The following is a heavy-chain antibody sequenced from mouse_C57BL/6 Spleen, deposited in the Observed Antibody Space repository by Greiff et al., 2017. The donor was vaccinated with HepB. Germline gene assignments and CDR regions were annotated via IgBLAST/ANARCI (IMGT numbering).Heavy chain of an antibody. CDR2: IYPGDGDT. J-gene: IGHJ2*01. CDR1: GYAFSSSW. D-gene: IGHD1-1*01. Sequence: QVQLQQSGPELVKLGASVKISCKASGYAFSSSWMNWVKQRPGKGLEWIGRIYPGDGDTNYNGKFKGKATLTADKSSSTAYMQLSSLTSEDSAVYFCARWDLYYYGSSYIDYWGQGTTLTVSS. CDR3: ARWDLYYYGSSYIDY. V-gene: IGHV1-82*01.